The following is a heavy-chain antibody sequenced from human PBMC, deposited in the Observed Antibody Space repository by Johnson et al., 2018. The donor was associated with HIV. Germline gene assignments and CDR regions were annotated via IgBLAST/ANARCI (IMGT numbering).Heavy chain of an antibody. CDR3: AREMAWEDAFDI. CDR2: IKQEGSEK. D-gene: IGHD5-24*01. CDR1: GFTFSSYW. J-gene: IGHJ3*02. V-gene: IGHV3-7*01. Sequence: VQLVESGGGLVQPGGSLRLSCAASGFTFSSYWMSWVRQAPGKGLEWVANIKQEGSEKYYMDSVKGRFTISRDNAKNSLYLRMNSLRAEDTAVYYCAREMAWEDAFDIWGQGTMVTVSS.